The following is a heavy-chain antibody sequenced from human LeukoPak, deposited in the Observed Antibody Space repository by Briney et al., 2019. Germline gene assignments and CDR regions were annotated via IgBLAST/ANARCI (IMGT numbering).Heavy chain of an antibody. CDR2: INPNSGGT. Sequence: GSVKVSCKASGYTFTGYYMHWVRQAPGQGLEWMGWINPNSGGTNYAQKFQGRVTMTRDTSISTAYMELSRLRSDDTAVYYCARVPIRRHYESTGYYYEDPWGQGTLVTVSS. CDR3: ARVPIRRHYESTGYYYEDP. D-gene: IGHD3-22*01. J-gene: IGHJ5*02. CDR1: GYTFTGYY. V-gene: IGHV1-2*02.